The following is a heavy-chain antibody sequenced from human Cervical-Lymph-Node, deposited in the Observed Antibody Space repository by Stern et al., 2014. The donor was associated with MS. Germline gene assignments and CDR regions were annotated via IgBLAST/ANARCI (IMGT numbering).Heavy chain of an antibody. Sequence: EVQLVESGAEVKKPGESLKISCKGSGFSFTSDSIAWVRRMPGKGLEWMGIYPGDSDTRYSPSFQGQVTISADRSFSTAYLQWSSLKASDTAMYYCAKGGWNFFDYWGQGTLVTVSS. CDR2: YPGDSDT. J-gene: IGHJ4*02. V-gene: IGHV5-51*03. CDR3: AKGGWNFFDY. CDR1: GFSFTSDS. D-gene: IGHD6-19*01.